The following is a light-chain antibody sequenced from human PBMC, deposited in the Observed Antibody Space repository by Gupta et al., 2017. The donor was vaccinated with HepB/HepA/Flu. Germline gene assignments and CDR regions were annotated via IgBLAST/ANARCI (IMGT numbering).Light chain of an antibody. CDR3: CSSVGGYTLV. Sequence: QSALTQPRSVSGSPGQSFSISCPGTSSDVGRYDSVTWYQQHPGKAPKLIMYDVSKRRSGVPDRYSGSKSGNTASLTISGLQLEDEADYYCCSSVGGYTLVFGGGTKLTVL. J-gene: IGLJ3*02. CDR1: SSDVGRYDS. CDR2: DVS. V-gene: IGLV2-11*01.